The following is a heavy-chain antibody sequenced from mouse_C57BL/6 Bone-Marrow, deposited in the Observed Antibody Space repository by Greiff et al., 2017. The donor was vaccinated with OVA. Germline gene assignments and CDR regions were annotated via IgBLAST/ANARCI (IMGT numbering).Heavy chain of an antibody. CDR2: IYPETGGT. J-gene: IGHJ4*01. CDR3: TRGYSNCYAMDY. CDR1: GYTFTDYE. V-gene: IGHV1-15*01. Sequence: QVQLQQSGAELVRPGASVTLSCKASGYTFTDYEMHWVKQTPVHGLEWIGAIYPETGGTAYNQKFKGKAILTADKSSSTAYMELRSLTSEDSAVYYCTRGYSNCYAMDYWDQGTSVTVSS. D-gene: IGHD2-5*01.